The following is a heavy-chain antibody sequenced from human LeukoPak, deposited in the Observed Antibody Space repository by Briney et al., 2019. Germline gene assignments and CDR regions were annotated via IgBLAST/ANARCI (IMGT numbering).Heavy chain of an antibody. Sequence: GGSLRLSCEASGFTFSNYAMSWVRQAPGKGLEWVSYISSSSSTIYYADSVKGRFTISRDNAKNSLYLQMNSLRAEDTAVYYCATTHIVVVTASTISDYWGQGTLVTVSS. CDR3: ATTHIVVVTASTISDY. V-gene: IGHV3-48*04. J-gene: IGHJ4*02. CDR1: GFTFSNYA. CDR2: ISSSSSTI. D-gene: IGHD2-21*02.